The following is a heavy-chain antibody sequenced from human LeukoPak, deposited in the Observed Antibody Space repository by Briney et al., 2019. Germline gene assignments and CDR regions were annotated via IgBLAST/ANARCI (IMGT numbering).Heavy chain of an antibody. Sequence: ASVKVSCKASGYTSTSYYMHWVRQAPGQGLEWMGIINPSGGSTSYAQKFQGRVTMTRDMSTSTVYMELSSLRSDDTAVYYCARGYYDFWSGPPNWFDPWGQGTLVTVSS. D-gene: IGHD3-3*01. CDR1: GYTSTSYY. CDR3: ARGYYDFWSGPPNWFDP. V-gene: IGHV1-46*01. CDR2: INPSGGST. J-gene: IGHJ5*02.